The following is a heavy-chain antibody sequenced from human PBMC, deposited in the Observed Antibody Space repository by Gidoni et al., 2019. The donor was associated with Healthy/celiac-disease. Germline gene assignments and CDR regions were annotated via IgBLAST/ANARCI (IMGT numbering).Heavy chain of an antibody. J-gene: IGHJ4*02. V-gene: IGHV3-20*04. CDR3: ARDSDVYGDSPVGDY. Sequence: EVQLVEPGGGVVRLGVSRRLSCAASGFTFDYYGMSWVRQGPGKGLEWVSGINWNGGSTGDADSVKGRFTISRDNAKNSLYLQMNSLRAEDTALYYCARDSDVYGDSPVGDYWGQGTLVTVSS. CDR2: INWNGGST. D-gene: IGHD4-17*01. CDR1: GFTFDYYG.